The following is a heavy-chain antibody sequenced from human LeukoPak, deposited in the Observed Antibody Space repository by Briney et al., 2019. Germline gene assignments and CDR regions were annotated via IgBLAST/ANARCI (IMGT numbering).Heavy chain of an antibody. J-gene: IGHJ4*02. V-gene: IGHV3-49*04. D-gene: IGHD3-10*01. CDR1: GFTFGDYA. Sequence: GGSLRLSCTASGFTFGDYAMSWVRQAPGKGLEWVGFIRSKGYGGTTDYAASVKGRFTISRDDSKSIAYLQMNSLKTEDTAVYYCTRDLYGSGSYYNRPFDYWGQGTLVTVSS. CDR3: TRDLYGSGSYYNRPFDY. CDR2: IRSKGYGGTT.